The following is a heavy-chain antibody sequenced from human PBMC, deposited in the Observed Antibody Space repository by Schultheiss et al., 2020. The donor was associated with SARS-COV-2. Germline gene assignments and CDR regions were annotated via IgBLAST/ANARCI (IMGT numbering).Heavy chain of an antibody. D-gene: IGHD2-2*01. V-gene: IGHV1-69*06. Sequence: SVKVSCKASGGTFSSYAISWVRQAPGQGLEWMGGIIPIFGAANYAHKFQGRVTITADKSTSTAYMELSSLRSEDTAVYYCARDPCSTNCPFDYWGQGTLVTVSS. J-gene: IGHJ4*02. CDR2: IIPIFGAA. CDR1: GGTFSSYA. CDR3: ARDPCSTNCPFDY.